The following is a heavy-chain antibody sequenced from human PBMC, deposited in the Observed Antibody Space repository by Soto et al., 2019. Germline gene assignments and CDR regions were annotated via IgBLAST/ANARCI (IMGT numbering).Heavy chain of an antibody. CDR2: INPYNGNT. V-gene: IGHV1-18*01. CDR1: GYTFTSYG. D-gene: IGHD6-13*01. CDR3: ARVGVGLAAPRVWTY. J-gene: IGHJ4*02. Sequence: ASVKVSCKASGYTFTSYGISWVRQAPGQGLEWMAWINPYNGNTKYAEKFLGRVTVTTDTSTATAYMEVRSLTSDDTAVFYCARVGVGLAAPRVWTYWGPGTTVTVYS.